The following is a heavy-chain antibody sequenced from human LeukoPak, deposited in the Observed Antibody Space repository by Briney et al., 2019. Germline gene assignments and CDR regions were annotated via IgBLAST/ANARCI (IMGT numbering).Heavy chain of an antibody. D-gene: IGHD3-10*01. V-gene: IGHV3-74*01. CDR3: ARATSGYYGSGGSDS. CDR2: IHSDGSST. Sequence: PGGSLRLSCAASGFTFSNFWMHWVRQAPGKGLVWVSRIHSDGSSTSYADSVKGRFTISRDNAKNTLYLQMNSLRAEDTAWYYCARATSGYYGSGGSDSWGQGTLVTVSS. CDR1: GFTFSNFW. J-gene: IGHJ4*02.